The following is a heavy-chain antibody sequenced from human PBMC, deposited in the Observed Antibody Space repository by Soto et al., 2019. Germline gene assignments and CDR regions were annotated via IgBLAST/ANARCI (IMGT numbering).Heavy chain of an antibody. V-gene: IGHV3-23*01. D-gene: IGHD2-2*02. Sequence: GGSLRLSCAASGFTFNSYAMSWVRQAPGKGLEWVSAISASGDSTYYADAVKGRFTISRDNSKNTLYLQMNSLRAEDTAVYYCAKDQEYQLLYSYYYYGMDVWGQGTTVTVYS. CDR3: AKDQEYQLLYSYYYYGMDV. CDR1: GFTFNSYA. J-gene: IGHJ6*02. CDR2: ISASGDST.